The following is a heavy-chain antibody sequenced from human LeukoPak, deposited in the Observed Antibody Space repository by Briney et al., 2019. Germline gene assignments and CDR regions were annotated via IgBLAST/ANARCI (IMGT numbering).Heavy chain of an antibody. V-gene: IGHV4-59*01. D-gene: IGHD1-26*01. CDR2: IYYSGST. CDR3: ARDYSSGSFHYYFDY. J-gene: IGHJ4*02. Sequence: PSETLSLTCTVSGGSFSSYYWSWIRQPPGKGLEWIGYIYYSGSTNYNPSLKSRVTISVDTSKNQFSLKLSSVTAADTAVYYCARDYSSGSFHYYFDYWGQGTLVTVSS. CDR1: GGSFSSYY.